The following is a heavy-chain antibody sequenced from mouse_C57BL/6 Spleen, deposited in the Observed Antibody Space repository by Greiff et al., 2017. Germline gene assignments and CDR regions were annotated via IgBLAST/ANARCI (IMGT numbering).Heavy chain of an antibody. D-gene: IGHD6-5*01. CDR1: GFTFTDYY. CDR3: ARSPNRLWYFDY. CDR2: IRNKANGYTT. V-gene: IGHV7-3*01. J-gene: IGHJ2*01. Sequence: EVKVVESGGGLVQPGGSLSLSCAASGFTFTDYYMSWVRQPPGKALEWLGFIRNKANGYTTEYSASVKGRFTISRDNSQSILYLQMNALRAEDSATYYCARSPNRLWYFDYWGQGTTLTVSS.